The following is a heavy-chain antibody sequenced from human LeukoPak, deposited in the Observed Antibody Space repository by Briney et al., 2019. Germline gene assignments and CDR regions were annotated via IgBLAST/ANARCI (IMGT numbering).Heavy chain of an antibody. J-gene: IGHJ4*02. D-gene: IGHD1-26*01. CDR3: ARDREELLVDY. Sequence: GGSLRLSCAASGFTFSSYEMNWVRQAPGKGLEWVSYISSSGSTIYYADSVKGRFTTSRDNAKNSLYLQMNSLRAEDTAVYYCARDREELLVDYWGQGTLVTVSS. V-gene: IGHV3-48*03. CDR2: ISSSGSTI. CDR1: GFTFSSYE.